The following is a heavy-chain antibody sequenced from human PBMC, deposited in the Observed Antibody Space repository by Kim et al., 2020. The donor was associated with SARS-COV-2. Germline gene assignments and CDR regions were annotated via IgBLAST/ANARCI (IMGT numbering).Heavy chain of an antibody. D-gene: IGHD5-12*01. CDR2: IYPGDSDT. J-gene: IGHJ6*02. CDR3: ARRGYSGYDPYYYGMDV. V-gene: IGHV5-51*01. Sequence: GESLKISCKGSGYSFTSYWIGWVRQMPGKGLEWMGIIYPGDSDTRYSPSFQGQVTISADKSISTAYLQWSSLKASDTAMYYCARRGYSGYDPYYYGMDVWGQGTTVTVSS. CDR1: GYSFTSYW.